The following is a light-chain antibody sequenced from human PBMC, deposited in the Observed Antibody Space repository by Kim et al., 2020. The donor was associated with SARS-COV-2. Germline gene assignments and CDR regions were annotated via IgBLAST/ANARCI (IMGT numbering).Light chain of an antibody. CDR1: QSVSSNY. CDR3: QQYGRSPWT. Sequence: EIVLTQSPGTLSVSPGERVTLSCWASQSVSSNYLAWYQQKPGQAPRLLIYDGSSRATGIPDRYRGGGSGTDFTLTITRLEPEDFAVYYCQQYGRSPWTFGQGTKLEI. CDR2: DGS. V-gene: IGKV3-20*01. J-gene: IGKJ2*02.